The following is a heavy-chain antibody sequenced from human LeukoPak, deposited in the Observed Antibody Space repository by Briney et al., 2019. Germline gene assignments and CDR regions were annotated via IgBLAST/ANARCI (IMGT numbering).Heavy chain of an antibody. V-gene: IGHV4-59*12. J-gene: IGHJ4*02. D-gene: IGHD3-9*01. Sequence: SETLSLTCTVSGGSISSYYWSWIRQPPGKGLEWIGYIYYTGSTNYNPSLKSRVTISVDTSKNQFSLKLSSVTAADTAVYFCARGEDFERYYLAYWGQGTLVTVSS. CDR1: GGSISSYY. CDR3: ARGEDFERYYLAY. CDR2: IYYTGST.